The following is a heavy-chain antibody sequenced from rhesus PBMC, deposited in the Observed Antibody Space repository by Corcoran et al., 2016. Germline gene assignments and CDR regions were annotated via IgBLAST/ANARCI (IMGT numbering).Heavy chain of an antibody. CDR1: GYSISSGYG. CDR3: AREYNTFDY. J-gene: IGHJ4*01. V-gene: IGHV4-127*01. CDR2: IGGSRGTT. Sequence: QVQLQESGPGLVKPSETLSLTCAVSGYSISSGYGWSWIRQPPGKGLEWIGYIGGSRGTTNYTPSLKSRVTISKDPSKNQFSLKLSSVTAADTAVYYCAREYNTFDYWGQGVLVTVSS. D-gene: IGHD1-44*01.